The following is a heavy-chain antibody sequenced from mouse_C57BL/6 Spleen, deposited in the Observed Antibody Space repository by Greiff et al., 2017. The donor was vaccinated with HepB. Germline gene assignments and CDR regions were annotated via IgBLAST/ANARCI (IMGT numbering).Heavy chain of an antibody. D-gene: IGHD1-1*01. Sequence: EVQLQQSGPVLVKPGASVKMSCKASGYTFTDYYMNWVKQSHGKSLEWIGVINPYNGGTSYNQKFKGKATLTVDKSSSTAYMELNSLTSEDSAVYYCARCGTYGSSPWLAYWGQGTLVTVSA. CDR1: GYTFTDYY. J-gene: IGHJ3*01. CDR2: INPYNGGT. V-gene: IGHV1-19*01. CDR3: ARCGTYGSSPWLAY.